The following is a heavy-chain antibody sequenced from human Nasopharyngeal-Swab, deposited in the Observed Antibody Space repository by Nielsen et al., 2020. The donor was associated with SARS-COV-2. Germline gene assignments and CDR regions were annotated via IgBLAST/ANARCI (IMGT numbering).Heavy chain of an antibody. D-gene: IGHD3-10*01. V-gene: IGHV3-7*03. CDR1: GFTFSSYW. CDR3: ARDQIGTTMIREVLKRYYYGMDV. CDR2: IKYDGSQK. Sequence: GGSLRLSCAASGFTFSSYWMTWVRQAPGKGLEWVANIKYDGSQKYYVDSVKGRFSISRDNGKNSLDLQMNSLGVDDTAVYYCARDQIGTTMIREVLKRYYYGMDVWGQGTTVTVSS. J-gene: IGHJ6*02.